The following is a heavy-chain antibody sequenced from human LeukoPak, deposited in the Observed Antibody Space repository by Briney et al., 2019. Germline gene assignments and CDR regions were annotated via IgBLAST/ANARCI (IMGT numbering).Heavy chain of an antibody. V-gene: IGHV3-15*01. CDR2: IKSKTDGGTT. CDR3: TTDWVVVVPAAISWTEDYYYMDV. CDR1: RFTYSNAW. D-gene: IGHD2-2*01. Sequence: GGSLRLSRAASRFTYSNAWMSWVRQAPGKGLECVGRIKSKTDGGTTDYAAPVKGRYTISRDDSKNTLYLQMNSLKTEHTAVYYCTTDWVVVVPAAISWTEDYYYMDVWGKGTTVTVS. J-gene: IGHJ6*03.